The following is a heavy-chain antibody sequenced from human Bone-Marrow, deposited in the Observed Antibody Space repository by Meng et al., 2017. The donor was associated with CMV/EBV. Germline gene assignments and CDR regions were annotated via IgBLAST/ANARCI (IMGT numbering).Heavy chain of an antibody. CDR2: IKQDGSEK. V-gene: IGHV3-7*01. CDR1: GFTFSSYW. J-gene: IGHJ4*02. Sequence: GESLKISCAASGFTFSSYWMSWVRQAPGKGLEWVANIKQDGSEKYYVDSVKGRFTISRDNAKNSLYLQMNSLRAEDTAVYYCASGSYFDYWGQGTLVTGSS. CDR3: ASGSYFDY. D-gene: IGHD1-26*01.